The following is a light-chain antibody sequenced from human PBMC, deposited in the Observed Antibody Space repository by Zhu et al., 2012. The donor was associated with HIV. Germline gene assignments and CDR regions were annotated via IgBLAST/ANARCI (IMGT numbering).Light chain of an antibody. CDR3: QQYNNWPPKT. CDR1: QSVSTN. V-gene: IGKV3-15*01. J-gene: IGKJ1*01. CDR2: GAS. Sequence: ETVMTQSPATLSVFPGERATLSCRASQSVSTNLAWYQQKPGQAPRLLIYGASTRATGIPARFSGSGAGTEFTLTISSMQSEDFAVYYCQQYNNWPPKTFGQGTKVEIK.